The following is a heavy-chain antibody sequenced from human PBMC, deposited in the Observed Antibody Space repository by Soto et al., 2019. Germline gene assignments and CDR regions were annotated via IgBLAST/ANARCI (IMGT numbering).Heavy chain of an antibody. V-gene: IGHV3-20*04. CDR1: GFTFDDYG. D-gene: IGHD1-26*01. J-gene: IGHJ4*02. CDR2: VNWNGGST. Sequence: EVQLVESGGGVLRPGGSLRLSCAASGFTFDDYGMSWARQAPGKGLERVSGVNWNGGSTGYADSVKGRFTISRDNAKNTLYLQMNSLRAEDTAFYYCVRGASLNLDYWGQGTLVTVSS. CDR3: VRGASLNLDY.